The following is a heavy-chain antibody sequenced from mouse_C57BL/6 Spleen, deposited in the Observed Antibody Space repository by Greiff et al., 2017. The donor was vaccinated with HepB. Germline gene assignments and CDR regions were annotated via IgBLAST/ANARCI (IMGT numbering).Heavy chain of an antibody. Sequence: VQLQQSGAELVKPGASVKISCKASGYAFSSYWMNWVKQRPGKGLEWIGKIYPGDGDTNYNGKFKGKATLTADKSSSTAYMQLSSLTSEDSAVYFCARGDGYDGYFDYWGQGTTLTVSS. V-gene: IGHV1-80*01. CDR3: ARGDGYDGYFDY. CDR2: IYPGDGDT. D-gene: IGHD2-2*01. CDR1: GYAFSSYW. J-gene: IGHJ2*01.